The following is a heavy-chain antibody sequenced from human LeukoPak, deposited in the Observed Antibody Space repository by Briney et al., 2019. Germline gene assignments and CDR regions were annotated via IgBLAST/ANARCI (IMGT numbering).Heavy chain of an antibody. V-gene: IGHV3-23*01. Sequence: GGSLRLSCAASGFTFSSYAMSWVRQAPGKGLEWVSAISGSGGATYYVDSVKGRFTISRDNSKNTLYLQMNSLRAEDTAVYYCTTTPTKYYDFWSAYNDYWGQGTLVTVSS. J-gene: IGHJ4*02. CDR2: ISGSGGAT. CDR3: TTTPTKYYDFWSAYNDY. D-gene: IGHD3-3*01. CDR1: GFTFSSYA.